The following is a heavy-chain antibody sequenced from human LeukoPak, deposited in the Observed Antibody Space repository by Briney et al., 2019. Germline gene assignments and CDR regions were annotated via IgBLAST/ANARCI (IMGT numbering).Heavy chain of an antibody. D-gene: IGHD2-2*01. V-gene: IGHV3-11*01. J-gene: IGHJ6*02. Sequence: GGSLRLSCAASGFTFSDYYMSWIRQAPGKGLEWVSYISSSGSTIYYADSVKGRFTISRDNAKNSLYLQMNSLRAEDTAVYYCARERAYCSSTSCYPQNYYYGMDVWGQGTTVTVSS. CDR3: ARERAYCSSTSCYPQNYYYGMDV. CDR2: ISSSGSTI. CDR1: GFTFSDYY.